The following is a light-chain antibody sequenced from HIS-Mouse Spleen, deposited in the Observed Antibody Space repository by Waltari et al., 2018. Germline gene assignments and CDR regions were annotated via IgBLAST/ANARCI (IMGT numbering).Light chain of an antibody. CDR2: AAP. J-gene: IGKJ5*01. CDR1: QGISSY. V-gene: IGKV1-9*01. CDR3: QQLNSYPRIT. Sequence: DIQLTQSPSFLSASVGDRDTITCRASQGISSYLAWYQQKPGKAPKLLIYAAPTLQSGVPSRFSGSGSGTEFTLTISSLQPEDFATYYCQQLNSYPRITFGQGTRLEIK.